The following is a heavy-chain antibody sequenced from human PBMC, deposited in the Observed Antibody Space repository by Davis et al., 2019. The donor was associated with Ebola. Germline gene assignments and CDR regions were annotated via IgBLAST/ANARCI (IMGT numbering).Heavy chain of an antibody. CDR2: IGANGRTI. CDR1: GFTFSTYA. D-gene: IGHD4-17*01. CDR3: ALATVTTFDY. Sequence: GGSLRLSCAASGFTFSTYAMSWIRQAPGKGLEWISYIGANGRTIKYADSVKGRFTISRDNGKNSLFLQMNSLRAEDTAVYYCALATVTTFDYWGRGTLVTVSS. J-gene: IGHJ4*02. V-gene: IGHV3-11*01.